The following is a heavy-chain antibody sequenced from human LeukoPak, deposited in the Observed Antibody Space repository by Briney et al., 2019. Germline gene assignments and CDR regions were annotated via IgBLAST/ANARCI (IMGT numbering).Heavy chain of an antibody. Sequence: SETLSLTCAVYGGSFSGYYWSWIRQPPGKGLEWIGEINQSGSTNYNPSLKSRVPISVDTSKTQFPLKLSSVTAAATAVYYCESIRSEKLVTSFDPWGQGTLVTVSS. D-gene: IGHD6-13*01. CDR3: ESIRSEKLVTSFDP. CDR1: GGSFSGYY. CDR2: INQSGST. V-gene: IGHV4-34*01. J-gene: IGHJ5*02.